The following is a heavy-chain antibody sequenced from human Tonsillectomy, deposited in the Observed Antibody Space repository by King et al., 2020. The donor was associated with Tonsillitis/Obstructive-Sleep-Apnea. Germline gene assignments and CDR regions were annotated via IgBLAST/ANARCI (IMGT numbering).Heavy chain of an antibody. CDR3: ARSYHYDILTEGYYYMDV. CDR2: IYYSVST. V-gene: IGHV4-31*01. Sequence: VQLQESGPGLVKPSQTLSLTCTVSGGSISSGGYYWSWIRQHPGKGLEWIGYIYYSVSTYYNPSLKSLVTISVDTSKNQLSLKLSSVTAADTAVYYCARSYHYDILTEGYYYMDVWGKGTTVTVSS. D-gene: IGHD3-9*01. J-gene: IGHJ6*03. CDR1: GGSISSGGYY.